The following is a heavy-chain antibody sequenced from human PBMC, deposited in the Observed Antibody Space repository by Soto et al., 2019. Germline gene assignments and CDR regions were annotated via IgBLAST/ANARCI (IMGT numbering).Heavy chain of an antibody. CDR1: GGSISSYY. V-gene: IGHV4-4*07. Sequence: QVQLQESGPGLVKPSETLSLTYTVSGGSISSYYWSWIRQPAGKGLEWIGRIYTSGSTNYNPSLKSRVTMSVDTSKNQFSLKLSSVTAADTAVYYCAAGYDYVWGSYRPREDYFDYWGQGTLVTVSS. D-gene: IGHD3-16*02. CDR3: AAGYDYVWGSYRPREDYFDY. J-gene: IGHJ4*02. CDR2: IYTSGST.